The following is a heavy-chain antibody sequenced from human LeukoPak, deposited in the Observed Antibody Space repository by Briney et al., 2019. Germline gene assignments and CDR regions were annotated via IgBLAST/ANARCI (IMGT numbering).Heavy chain of an antibody. CDR2: ISGSGGRT. Sequence: GGSLRLSCVASGFTFRSYAMTWVRQAPGEGLGWVSGISGSGGRTYYADSVRGRFTISRDNSKNTLYLQMNSLRAEDTAVYYCFGYPEYFQHWGQGTLVTVSS. CDR1: GFTFRSYA. CDR3: FGYPEYFQH. D-gene: IGHD5-18*01. V-gene: IGHV3-23*01. J-gene: IGHJ1*01.